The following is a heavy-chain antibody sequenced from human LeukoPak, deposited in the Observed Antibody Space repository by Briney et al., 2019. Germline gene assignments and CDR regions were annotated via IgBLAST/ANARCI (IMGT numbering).Heavy chain of an antibody. Sequence: SQTLSLTCAISGDSVSSNSAAWNCIRQSPSRGLEWLGRTYYRSKWYNDYAVSVKSRITINPDTSKNQFSLQLNSVTPEDTAVYYCARSVGVSLEPEDYWGQGTLVTVSS. J-gene: IGHJ4*02. D-gene: IGHD2-8*01. CDR2: TYYRSKWYN. V-gene: IGHV6-1*01. CDR1: GDSVSSNSAA. CDR3: ARSVGVSLEPEDY.